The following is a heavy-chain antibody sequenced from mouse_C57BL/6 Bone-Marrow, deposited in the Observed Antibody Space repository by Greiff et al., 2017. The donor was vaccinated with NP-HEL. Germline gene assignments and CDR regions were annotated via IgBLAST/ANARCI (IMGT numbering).Heavy chain of an antibody. Sequence: VQLQQSGPELVKPGASVKISCKASGYAFSSSWMNWVKQRPGKGLEWIGRIYPGDGDTNYNGKFKGKATLTADKSSSTAYMQLSSLTSEDSAVYFCARCYYGSSYVGTNWYFDVWGTGTTVTVSS. D-gene: IGHD1-1*01. CDR3: ARCYYGSSYVGTNWYFDV. J-gene: IGHJ1*03. CDR1: GYAFSSSW. CDR2: IYPGDGDT. V-gene: IGHV1-82*01.